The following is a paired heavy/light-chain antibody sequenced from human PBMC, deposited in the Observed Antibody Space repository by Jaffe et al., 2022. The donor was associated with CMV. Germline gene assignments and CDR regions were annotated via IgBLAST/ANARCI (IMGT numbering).Heavy chain of an antibody. CDR3: AKPDWPVMVQGVYFDY. V-gene: IGHV3-30*18. J-gene: IGHJ4*02. CDR2: VSSDGSNK. Sequence: QVQLVESGGGVVQPGRSLRLSCAASGFTFSNFGMHWVRQAPGKGLEWVAVVSSDGSNKYYADSVKGRFTISRDNSKNTLYLQINSLRAEDTAVYYCAKPDWPVMVQGVYFDYWGQGTLVTVSS. D-gene: IGHD3-10*01. CDR1: GFTFSNFG.
Light chain of an antibody. CDR1: QSISNY. J-gene: IGKJ4*01. V-gene: IGKV1-39*01. CDR2: AAS. CDR3: QQSYTTLRRT. Sequence: DIQMTQSPSSLSASVGDRVTITCRASQSISNYLNWYQQKPGKAPKLLIYAASSLQSEVPSRFSGSGSGTDFTLTISSLQPEDFATYYCQQSYTTLRRTFGGGTKIEIK.